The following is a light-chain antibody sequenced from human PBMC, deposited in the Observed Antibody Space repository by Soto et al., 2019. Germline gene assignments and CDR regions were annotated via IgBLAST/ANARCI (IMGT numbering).Light chain of an antibody. CDR2: DAS. V-gene: IGKV3-11*01. J-gene: IGKJ4*01. CDR1: QSVSGY. CDR3: QQRSNSPST. Sequence: EIVLTQSPATLSLSPGNRATLSCRASQSVSGYLAWYQQKPGQAPRILIYDASNRATGIPARFSGSGSGTDLTPTITSLEPEDFAVYYSQQRSNSPSTFGGGTKVEI.